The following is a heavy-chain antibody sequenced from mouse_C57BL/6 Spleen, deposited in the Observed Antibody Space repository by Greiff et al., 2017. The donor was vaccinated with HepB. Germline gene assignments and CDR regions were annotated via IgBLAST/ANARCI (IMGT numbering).Heavy chain of an antibody. Sequence: VQLQQSGPELVKPGASVKISCKASGYTFPAYYITWVKQRPGQGLEWIGWIFPGSGSTYYNEKFKGKATLTVDKSSSTAYMLLSSLTSEYSAVYFCARGVSSGTGFAYWGQGTLVTVSA. J-gene: IGHJ3*01. CDR1: GYTFPAYY. D-gene: IGHD3-2*02. CDR2: IFPGSGST. CDR3: ARGVSSGTGFAY. V-gene: IGHV1-75*01.